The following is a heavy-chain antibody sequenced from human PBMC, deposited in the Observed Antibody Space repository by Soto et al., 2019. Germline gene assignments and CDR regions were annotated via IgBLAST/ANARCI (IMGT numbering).Heavy chain of an antibody. D-gene: IGHD3-3*01. Sequence: PGGSLRLSWAASGFTFSSYGMHWVRQAPGKGLEWVAVISYDGSNKYYADSVKGRFTISRDNSKNTLYLQMNSLRAEDTAVYYCAKSPGGYYSFDIWGQGTMVTVSS. CDR3: AKSPGGYYSFDI. CDR1: GFTFSSYG. V-gene: IGHV3-30*18. CDR2: ISYDGSNK. J-gene: IGHJ3*02.